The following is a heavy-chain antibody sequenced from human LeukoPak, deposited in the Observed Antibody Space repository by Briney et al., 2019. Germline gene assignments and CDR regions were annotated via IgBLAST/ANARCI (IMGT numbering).Heavy chain of an antibody. J-gene: IGHJ4*02. CDR1: GDSVSRNSAA. CDR2: TYYKSKWYN. Sequence: SETLSLTCAISGDSVSRNSAAWNWIRQSPSRGLEWLGRTYYKSKWYNDYAVSVKSRITINPDTSKNQFSLQLKSVTPEDTAVYCCARAPIVGATHIDYWGQGTLVTVSS. D-gene: IGHD1-26*01. CDR3: ARAPIVGATHIDY. V-gene: IGHV6-1*01.